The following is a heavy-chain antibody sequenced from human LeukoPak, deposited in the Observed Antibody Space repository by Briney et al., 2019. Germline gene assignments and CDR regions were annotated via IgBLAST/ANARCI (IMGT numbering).Heavy chain of an antibody. CDR1: GYSISSGYY. D-gene: IGHD6-19*01. J-gene: IGHJ4*02. V-gene: IGHV4-38-2*01. CDR2: IYHSGST. CDR3: VRATSSGWPNFDY. Sequence: SETLSLTCAVSGYSISSGYYWGWIRQPPGKGLEWIGSIYHSGSTYYNPSLKSRVTISVDTSKNQFSLKLSSVTAADTAVYYCVRATSSGWPNFDYWGQGTLVTVSS.